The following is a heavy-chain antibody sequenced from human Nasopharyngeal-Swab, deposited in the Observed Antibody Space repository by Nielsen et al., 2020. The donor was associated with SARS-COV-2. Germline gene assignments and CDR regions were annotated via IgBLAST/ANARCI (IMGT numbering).Heavy chain of an antibody. CDR1: GGSISSGGYS. V-gene: IGHV4-31*03. CDR2: IYYSGST. J-gene: IGHJ4*02. D-gene: IGHD3-9*01. CDR3: ARVLRYFDWLFFDY. Sequence: SETLSLTCTVSGGSISSGGYSWSWIRQHPGKGLEWIGYIYYSGSTYYNPSLKSRVTISVDTSKNQFSLKLSSVTAADTAVYYCARVLRYFDWLFFDYWGQGTLVTVSS.